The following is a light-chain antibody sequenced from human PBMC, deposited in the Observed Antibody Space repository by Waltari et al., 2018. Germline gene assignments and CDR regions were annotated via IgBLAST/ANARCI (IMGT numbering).Light chain of an antibody. Sequence: QSALTQPASVSGSPGPSLTIPCTGTSRDIGSSNFVSWYQHHPGKAPKLILYEVTKRPSGVSDRFSGSKSGNTASLTISGLQAEDDADYYCYSSAMSAFVVFGGGTKLTVL. CDR2: EVT. CDR3: YSSAMSAFVV. CDR1: SRDIGSSNF. V-gene: IGLV2-23*02. J-gene: IGLJ3*02.